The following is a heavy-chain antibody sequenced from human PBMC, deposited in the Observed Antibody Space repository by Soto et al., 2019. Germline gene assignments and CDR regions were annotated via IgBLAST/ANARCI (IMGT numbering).Heavy chain of an antibody. J-gene: IGHJ6*03. Sequence: ASVKVSCKASGGTFTSYAINWVRQAPGQGLEWMGWISAYNGNTNYAQKLQGRVTMTTDTSTSTAYMELRSLRSDDTAVYYCARVLDGSGSYWYYYYYMDVWGKGTTVTVSS. CDR2: ISAYNGNT. CDR3: ARVLDGSGSYWYYYYYMDV. CDR1: GGTFTSYA. V-gene: IGHV1-18*01. D-gene: IGHD3-10*01.